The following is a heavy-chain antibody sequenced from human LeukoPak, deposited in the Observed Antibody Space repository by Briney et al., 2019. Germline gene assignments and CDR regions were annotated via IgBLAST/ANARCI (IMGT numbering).Heavy chain of an antibody. V-gene: IGHV3-30*03. J-gene: IGHJ1*01. CDR1: GFTFSNYG. D-gene: IGHD6-25*01. CDR2: ISYDESKI. CDR3: ARRPVAAEYFQH. Sequence: GGSLRLSCAASGFTFSNYGVHWVRQAPGEGLEWVAVISYDESKIYYADSVKGRFTISRDPSTNTLYLQMNSLTTEDTAMYFCARRPVAAEYFQHWGQGTLVTVSS.